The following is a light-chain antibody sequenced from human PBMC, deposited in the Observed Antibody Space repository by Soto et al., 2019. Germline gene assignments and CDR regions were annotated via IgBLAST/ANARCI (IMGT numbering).Light chain of an antibody. Sequence: DIQMTQSPATLSASVGDRGTITCRASQSISSWLAWYQQKPGKVPKLLIDDASSLESGVPSRFSGSGPGTEFNLTISSLQPDDFATYYCQQYNTYPWTFGQGTNVEIK. J-gene: IGKJ1*01. CDR3: QQYNTYPWT. V-gene: IGKV1-5*01. CDR1: QSISSW. CDR2: DAS.